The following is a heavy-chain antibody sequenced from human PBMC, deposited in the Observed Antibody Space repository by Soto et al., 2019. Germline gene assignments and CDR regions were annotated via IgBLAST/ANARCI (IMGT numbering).Heavy chain of an antibody. V-gene: IGHV1-46*03. CDR3: ARPPPRRGGPLDYYYYYYMDV. CDR1: GYTFTSYY. Sequence: ASVKVSCKASGYTFTSYYMHWVRQAPGQGLEWMGIINPSGGSTSYAQKFQGRVTMTRDTSTSTVYMELSSPRSEDTAVYHCARPPPRRGGPLDYYYYYYMDVWGKGTTVNV. J-gene: IGHJ6*03. CDR2: INPSGGST. D-gene: IGHD3-16*01.